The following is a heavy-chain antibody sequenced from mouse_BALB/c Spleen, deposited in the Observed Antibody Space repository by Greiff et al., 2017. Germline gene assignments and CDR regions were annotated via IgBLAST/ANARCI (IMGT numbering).Heavy chain of an antibody. CDR3: ASSYYRYDGAMDY. Sequence: VQLQESGPGLVAPSQSLSITCTVSGFSLTSYGVHWVRQPPGKGLEWLGVIWSGGSTDYNAAFISRLSISKDNSKSQVFFKMNSLQANDTAIYYCASSYYRYDGAMDYWGQGTSVTVSS. J-gene: IGHJ4*01. D-gene: IGHD2-14*01. V-gene: IGHV2-2*02. CDR2: IWSGGST. CDR1: GFSLTSYG.